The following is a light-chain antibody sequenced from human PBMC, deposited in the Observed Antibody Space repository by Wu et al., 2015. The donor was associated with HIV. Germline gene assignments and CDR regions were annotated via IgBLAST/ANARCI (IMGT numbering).Light chain of an antibody. Sequence: EIVMTQSPATLSVSLGERATLSCRASQNIYSNLAWYQQKRGQAPRLLIYDASIRATGVPARFSGSGSGTEFTPTISSPQSEDFAAYYCQQYYKWPPLTFGGGTRVEI. V-gene: IGKV3-15*01. CDR2: DAS. CDR1: QNIYSN. CDR3: QQYYKWPPLT. J-gene: IGKJ4*01.